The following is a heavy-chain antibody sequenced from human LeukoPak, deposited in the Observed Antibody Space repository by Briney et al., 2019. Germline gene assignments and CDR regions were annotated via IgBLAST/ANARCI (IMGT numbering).Heavy chain of an antibody. CDR3: ARGWGYGVAFDI. Sequence: ASVKVSCKASGYTFTGYYMHWVRQATGQGLEWMGWMNPNSGNTGYAQKFQGRVTMTRNTSISTAYMELSSLRSEDTAVYYCARGWGYGVAFDIWGQGTMVTVSS. J-gene: IGHJ3*02. V-gene: IGHV1-8*02. D-gene: IGHD5-12*01. CDR1: GYTFTGYY. CDR2: MNPNSGNT.